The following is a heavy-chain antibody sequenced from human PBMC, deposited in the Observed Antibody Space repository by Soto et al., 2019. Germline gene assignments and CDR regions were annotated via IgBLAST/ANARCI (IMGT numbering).Heavy chain of an antibody. CDR2: IYYSGST. Sequence: PSETLSLTCTVSGGSISSSSYYWGWIRQPPGKGLEWIGSIYYSGSTYYNPSLKSRVTISVDTSKNQFSLKLSSVTAADTAVYYCARHVWSGYDYVRVHYFDYWGQGTLVTVSS. CDR1: GGSISSSSYY. D-gene: IGHD5-12*01. V-gene: IGHV4-39*01. CDR3: ARHVWSGYDYVRVHYFDY. J-gene: IGHJ4*02.